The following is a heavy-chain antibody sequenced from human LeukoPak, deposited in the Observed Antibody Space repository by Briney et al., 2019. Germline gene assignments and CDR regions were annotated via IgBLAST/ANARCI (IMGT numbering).Heavy chain of an antibody. CDR1: GGTFSSYA. Sequence: SVKVSCKASGGTFSSYAISWVRQAPGQGLEWMGGIIPIFGTANYAQKFQGRVTITADESTSTAYMELSSLRSEDTVVYYCARDADYYDSSVVDPWGQGTLVTVSS. D-gene: IGHD3-22*01. CDR2: IIPIFGTA. V-gene: IGHV1-69*13. J-gene: IGHJ5*02. CDR3: ARDADYYDSSVVDP.